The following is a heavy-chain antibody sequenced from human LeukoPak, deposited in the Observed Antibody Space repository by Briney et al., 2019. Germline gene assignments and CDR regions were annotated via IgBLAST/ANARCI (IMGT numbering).Heavy chain of an antibody. CDR1: GYTFTSYY. J-gene: IGHJ4*02. V-gene: IGHV1-46*01. CDR3: ARADVGYDYFDY. CDR2: INPSGGST. Sequence: ASVKVSCKASGYTFTSYYMHWVRQAPGQGLEWMGIINPSGGSTSYAQKFQGRVTMTRDTSISTAYMELSRLRSDDTAVYYCARADVGYDYFDYWGQGTLVTVSS. D-gene: IGHD5-12*01.